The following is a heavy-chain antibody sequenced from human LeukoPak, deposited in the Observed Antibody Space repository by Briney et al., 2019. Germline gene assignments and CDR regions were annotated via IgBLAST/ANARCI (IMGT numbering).Heavy chain of an antibody. J-gene: IGHJ4*02. V-gene: IGHV1-46*01. CDR2: INPSGGST. CDR3: ARDSIAAAGKAPYDY. Sequence: ASVKVSCKASGYTFTSYYMHWVRQAPGQGLEWMGIINPSGGSTSYAQKFQGRVTMTRDTSTSTIYMELSSLRSEDTAVYYCARDSIAAAGKAPYDYWGQGTLVTVSS. D-gene: IGHD6-13*01. CDR1: GYTFTSYY.